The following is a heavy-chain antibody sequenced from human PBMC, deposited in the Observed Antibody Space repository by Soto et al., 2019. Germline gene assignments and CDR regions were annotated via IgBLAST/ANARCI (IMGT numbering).Heavy chain of an antibody. J-gene: IGHJ6*02. V-gene: IGHV4-34*01. CDR1: RGSFSGFY. D-gene: IGHD5-18*01. CDR3: ARGRGYVYGNNFYGMHV. Sequence: QVQHQQRGAGLLKPSETLALTCGVYRGSFSGFYWTWIRQTPGKGLEWIGEINHSGSTNYNPSFKNRVTISVDRSTNYFSLKMTSVPAADAAVYYCARGRGYVYGNNFYGMHVWGQGTTVTVSS. CDR2: INHSGST.